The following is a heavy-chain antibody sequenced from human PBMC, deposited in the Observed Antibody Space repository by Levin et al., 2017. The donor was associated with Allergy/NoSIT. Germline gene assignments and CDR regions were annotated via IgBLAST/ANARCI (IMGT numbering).Heavy chain of an antibody. CDR3: ARGACASASCLDS. CDR1: GFAFNTKW. V-gene: IGHV3-74*01. D-gene: IGHD2-15*01. J-gene: IGHJ5*01. CDR2: INTDGSDT. Sequence: LTGGSLRLSCAASGFAFNTKWMHWVRQAPGKGLVWVAHINTDGSDTNYADSVKGRFTISRDNAKTVLFLQMNSLRADDTAVYYCARGACASASCLDSWGQGTLVTVSS.